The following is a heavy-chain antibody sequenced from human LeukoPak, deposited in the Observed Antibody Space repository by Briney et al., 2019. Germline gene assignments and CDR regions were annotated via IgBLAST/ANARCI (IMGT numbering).Heavy chain of an antibody. Sequence: QPGGSLRLSCAASGFTFSSYGMHWVRQAPGKGLEWVAFIRYDGSNKYYADSVKGRFTISRDNSKNTLYLQMNSLRAEDTAVYYCAKDANRYIVRPDPYMDVWGKGTTVTVSS. D-gene: IGHD2-8*01. V-gene: IGHV3-30*02. CDR2: IRYDGSNK. CDR1: GFTFSSYG. CDR3: AKDANRYIVRPDPYMDV. J-gene: IGHJ6*03.